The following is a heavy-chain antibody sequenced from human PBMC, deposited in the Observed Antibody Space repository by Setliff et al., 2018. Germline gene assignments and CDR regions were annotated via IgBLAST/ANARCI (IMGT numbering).Heavy chain of an antibody. D-gene: IGHD4-17*01. CDR3: ARDPVTTTSRRVIDY. CDR1: GGSISSYY. V-gene: IGHV4-4*07. J-gene: IGHJ4*02. Sequence: PSETLSLTCTVSGGSISSYYWSWIRQPAGKGLEWIGHIYIGGSANYNPSLKSRVTMSIDTSKNQFSLKLNSVTAADMAVYYCARDPVTTTSRRVIDYWGQGTLVTVSS. CDR2: IYIGGSA.